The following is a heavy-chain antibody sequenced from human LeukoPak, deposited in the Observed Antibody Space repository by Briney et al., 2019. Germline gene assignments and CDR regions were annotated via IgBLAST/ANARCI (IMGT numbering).Heavy chain of an antibody. CDR1: GGSFSGYY. V-gene: IGHV4-34*01. D-gene: IGHD1-26*01. J-gene: IGHJ4*02. CDR2: INYSGST. CDR3: ARSRGSLTPFDY. Sequence: SETLSLTCAVYGGSFSGYYWYWIRQPPGKGLEWIGEINYSGSTNYNPSLKSRVTISADTAKNQFSLKMSSVTAADTAVYYCARSRGSLTPFDYWGQGTLVTVSS.